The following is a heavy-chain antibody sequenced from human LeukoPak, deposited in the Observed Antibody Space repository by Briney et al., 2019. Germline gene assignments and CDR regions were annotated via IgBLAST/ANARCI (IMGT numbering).Heavy chain of an antibody. J-gene: IGHJ6*02. D-gene: IGHD3-3*01. CDR2: INYSEST. Sequence: TLSLTCTVSGGSINSGGHYWSWLPQHPGKGLEWIGNINYSESTYYNPSLKSRVTISIDTSQNQFSLTLSSVTAADTAVYHCARDEAIFGAGYYYGMDVWGQKTTLTVSS. V-gene: IGHV4-31*03. CDR1: GGSINSGGHY. CDR3: ARDEAIFGAGYYYGMDV.